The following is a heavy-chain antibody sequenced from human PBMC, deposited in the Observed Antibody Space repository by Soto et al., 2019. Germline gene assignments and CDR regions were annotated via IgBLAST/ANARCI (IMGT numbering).Heavy chain of an antibody. Sequence: GASLKISCKGSGYTLASHWIAWVRQMPGKGLEWMGIIYPDDADIRYSPSFQGQVTISADKSISTAFLQWSSLKASDTAMYFCARYGSGSYYEPRYYYQYAMDVWGQGTTVTVSS. V-gene: IGHV5-51*01. CDR2: IYPDDADI. D-gene: IGHD3-10*01. J-gene: IGHJ6*02. CDR3: ARYGSGSYYEPRYYYQYAMDV. CDR1: GYTLASHW.